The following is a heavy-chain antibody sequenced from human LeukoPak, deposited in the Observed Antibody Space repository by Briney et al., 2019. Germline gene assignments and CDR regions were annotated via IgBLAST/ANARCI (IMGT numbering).Heavy chain of an antibody. V-gene: IGHV3-30*04. J-gene: IGHJ4*02. CDR1: GFTFSSYA. CDR2: ISYDGSNK. Sequence: RGSLRLSCAASGFTFSSYAMHWVRQAPGKGLEWVAVISYDGSNKYYADSVKGRFTISRDNSKNTLYLQMNSLRAEDTAVYYCARAHTMVRGVNFDYWGQGTLVTVSS. CDR3: ARAHTMVRGVNFDY. D-gene: IGHD3-10*01.